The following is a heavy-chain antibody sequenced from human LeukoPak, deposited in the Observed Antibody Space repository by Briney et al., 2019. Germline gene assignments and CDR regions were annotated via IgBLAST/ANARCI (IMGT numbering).Heavy chain of an antibody. Sequence: SVKVSCKASGGTFSSYTVSWVRQAPGQGLEWMGRIIPILGIANYAQKFQGRVTITADKSTSTAYMELSSLRSEDTAVYYCATGANIAAAGTGLGYWGQGTLVTVSS. CDR1: GGTFSSYT. CDR2: IIPILGIA. V-gene: IGHV1-69*02. CDR3: ATGANIAAAGTGLGY. D-gene: IGHD6-13*01. J-gene: IGHJ4*02.